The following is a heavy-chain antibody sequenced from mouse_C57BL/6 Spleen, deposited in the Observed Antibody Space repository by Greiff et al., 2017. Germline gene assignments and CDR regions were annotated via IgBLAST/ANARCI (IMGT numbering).Heavy chain of an antibody. Sequence: EVQGVESGGGLVQPGGSLKLSCAASGFTFSDYYMYWVRQTPEKRLEWVAYISTGGGSTYYPDTVKGRFTISRDNAKNTLYLQMSRLKSEDTAMYYCARLREYFDVWGTGTTVTVSS. CDR2: ISTGGGST. V-gene: IGHV5-12*01. CDR1: GFTFSDYY. CDR3: ARLREYFDV. J-gene: IGHJ1*03.